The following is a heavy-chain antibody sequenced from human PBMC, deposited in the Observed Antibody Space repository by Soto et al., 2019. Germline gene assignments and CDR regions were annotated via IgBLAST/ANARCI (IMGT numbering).Heavy chain of an antibody. J-gene: IGHJ3*02. CDR3: ARDADILTGSDAFDI. CDR1: GFTFSDYY. CDR2: ISSSSSYT. D-gene: IGHD3-9*01. V-gene: IGHV3-11*05. Sequence: GGSLRLSCAASGFTFSDYYMSWIRQAPGKGLEWVSYISSSSSYTNYADSVKGRFTISRDNAKNSLYLQMNSLRAEDTTVYYCARDADILTGSDAFDIWGQGTMVTVSS.